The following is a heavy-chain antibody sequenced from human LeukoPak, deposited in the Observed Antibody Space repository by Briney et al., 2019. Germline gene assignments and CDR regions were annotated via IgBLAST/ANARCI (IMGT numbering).Heavy chain of an antibody. Sequence: PRGSLRLSCAASGFTFSNAWMSWVRQAPGKGLEWVGRIKSKTDGGTTDYAAPVKGRFTISRDDSKNTLYLQMNSLKTEDTAVYYCTTDPSPPYYYGSVGYWGQGTLVTVSS. J-gene: IGHJ4*02. V-gene: IGHV3-15*01. CDR3: TTDPSPPYYYGSVGY. CDR1: GFTFSNAW. CDR2: IKSKTDGGTT. D-gene: IGHD3-10*01.